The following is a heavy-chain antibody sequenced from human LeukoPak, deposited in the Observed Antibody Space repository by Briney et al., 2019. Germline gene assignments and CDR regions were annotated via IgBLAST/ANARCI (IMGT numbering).Heavy chain of an antibody. CDR3: ARGRSRAVAGTGYNWFDP. D-gene: IGHD6-19*01. V-gene: IGHV1-2*02. Sequence: GASVKVSCKASGYTFTGYYMHWVRQAPGQGLEWMGWINPNSGGTNYAQKFQGRVTMTRDTSISTAYMELSRLRSDDTAVYYCARGRSRAVAGTGYNWFDPWGQGTLVTVSS. CDR2: INPNSGGT. J-gene: IGHJ5*02. CDR1: GYTFTGYY.